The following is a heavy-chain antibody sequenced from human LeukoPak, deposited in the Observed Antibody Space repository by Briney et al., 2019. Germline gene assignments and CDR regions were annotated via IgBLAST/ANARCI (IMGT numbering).Heavy chain of an antibody. J-gene: IGHJ6*03. CDR2: IRYDGSND. CDR1: GFTFSTYG. CDR3: AKDLFTEWLPMDV. V-gene: IGHV3-30*02. D-gene: IGHD3-3*01. Sequence: GGSLRLSCAASGFTFSTYGMHWVRQAPGKGLELVAFIRYDGSNDYYADSVRGRFSISRDNSKNTLYLQMSSLTPEDTAVYYCAKDLFTEWLPMDVWGKGTTVTVSS.